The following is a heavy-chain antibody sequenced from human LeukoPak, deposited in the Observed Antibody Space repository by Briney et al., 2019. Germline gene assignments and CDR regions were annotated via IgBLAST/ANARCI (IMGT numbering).Heavy chain of an antibody. Sequence: GGSLRLSCAASGFTFSSYGMSWVRQAPGKGLEWVSAISGSGGSTYYADSVKGRFTISRDNSKNTLYLQMNSLRAEDTAVYYCAKDIVYCGGDCYRTTRGYFQYWGQGTLVTVSS. CDR2: ISGSGGST. J-gene: IGHJ1*01. D-gene: IGHD2-21*02. CDR1: GFTFSSYG. V-gene: IGHV3-23*01. CDR3: AKDIVYCGGDCYRTTRGYFQY.